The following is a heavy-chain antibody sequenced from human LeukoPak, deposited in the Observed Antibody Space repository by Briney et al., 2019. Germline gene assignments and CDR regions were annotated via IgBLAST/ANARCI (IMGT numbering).Heavy chain of an antibody. V-gene: IGHV1-69*13. Sequence: PEASVKVSCKASGYTFNAYFMHWVRQAPGQGLEWMGGIIPIFGTANYAQKFQGRVTITADESTSTAYMELSSLRSEDTAVYYCASEERYLGYCSSTSCYTYFQHWGQGTLVTVSS. CDR2: IIPIFGTA. J-gene: IGHJ1*01. CDR1: GYTFNAYF. D-gene: IGHD2-2*02. CDR3: ASEERYLGYCSSTSCYTYFQH.